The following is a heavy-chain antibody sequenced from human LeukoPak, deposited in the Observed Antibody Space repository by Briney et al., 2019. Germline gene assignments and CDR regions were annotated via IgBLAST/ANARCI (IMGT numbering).Heavy chain of an antibody. Sequence: AGGSLRLSCAASGFTFRSYAMSWVRQAPGKGLEWVSGISGSGKSTYYADSVKGRFTISRDNSKNTLYLQMNRLRDEDTAVYYCERTPTEGLPYYFDYWGQGALVTVSS. CDR2: ISGSGKST. J-gene: IGHJ4*02. CDR1: GFTFRSYA. D-gene: IGHD1-14*01. CDR3: ERTPTEGLPYYFDY. V-gene: IGHV3-23*01.